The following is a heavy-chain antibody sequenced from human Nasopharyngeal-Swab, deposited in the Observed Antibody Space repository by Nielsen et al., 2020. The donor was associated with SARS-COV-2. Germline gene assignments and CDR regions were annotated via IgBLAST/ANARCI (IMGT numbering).Heavy chain of an antibody. J-gene: IGHJ4*02. CDR2: VSGDVAHTT. CDR3: ARDGRIGYGVYLDY. Sequence: GESLKISCAASGFTFSAHAMIWVRQAAGKGLEWVPAVSGDVAHTTYYADSVKGRFTISRDNSKNTLYLQMNGLRAEDAAIYYCARDGRIGYGVYLDYWGQGTPVTVSS. V-gene: IGHV3-23*01. CDR1: GFTFSAHA. D-gene: IGHD5-12*01.